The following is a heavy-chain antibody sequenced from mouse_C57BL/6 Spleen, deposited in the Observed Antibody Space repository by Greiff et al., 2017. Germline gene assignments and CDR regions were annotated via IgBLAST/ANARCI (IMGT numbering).Heavy chain of an antibody. J-gene: IGHJ2*01. CDR3: ARRNYDYDEEGDY. V-gene: IGHV1-81*01. D-gene: IGHD2-4*01. CDR2: IYPRSGNT. CDR1: GYTFTSYG. Sequence: QVQLKESGAELARPGASVKLSCKASGYTFTSYGISWVKQRTGQGLEWIGEIYPRSGNTYYNEKFKGKATLTADKSSSTAYMELRSLTSEDSAVYFCARRNYDYDEEGDYWGHGTTLTVSS.